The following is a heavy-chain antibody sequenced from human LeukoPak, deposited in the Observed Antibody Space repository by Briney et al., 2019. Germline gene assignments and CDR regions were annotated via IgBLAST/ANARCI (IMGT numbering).Heavy chain of an antibody. J-gene: IGHJ4*02. CDR2: IYYSGST. Sequence: SGPTLVNPTQTLTLTCTFSGFSLSTSGVGVGWIRQPPGKGLEWIGYIYYSGSTNYNPSLKSRVTISVDTSKNQFSLRLSSVTAADTAVYYCARGTTASYFDYWGQGTLVTVSS. CDR1: GFSLSTSGVG. D-gene: IGHD2/OR15-2a*01. V-gene: IGHV4-61*08. CDR3: ARGTTASYFDY.